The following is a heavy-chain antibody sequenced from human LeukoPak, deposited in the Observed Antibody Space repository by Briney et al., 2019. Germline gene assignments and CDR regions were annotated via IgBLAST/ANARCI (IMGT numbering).Heavy chain of an antibody. CDR2: ISGSGGST. D-gene: IGHD6-13*01. Sequence: GGSLRLSCAASGFTFSSYAMSWVRQAPGKGLEWVSAISGSGGSTYYADSVKGRFTISRDNSKNTLYLQMNSLRAEDTAVYYCANEPGYSSSWAAYGMDVWGQGTTVTVSS. J-gene: IGHJ6*02. CDR1: GFTFSSYA. V-gene: IGHV3-23*01. CDR3: ANEPGYSSSWAAYGMDV.